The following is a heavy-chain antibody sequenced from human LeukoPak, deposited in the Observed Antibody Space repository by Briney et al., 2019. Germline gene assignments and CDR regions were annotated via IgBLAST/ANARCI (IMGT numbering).Heavy chain of an antibody. CDR3: ARQNTLPGIAAAGNGDFDY. V-gene: IGHV4-34*01. CDR2: INHSGST. D-gene: IGHD6-13*01. CDR1: DGSFSGYY. J-gene: IGHJ4*02. Sequence: SETLSLTCAVYDGSFSGYYWGWIRQPPGKGLEWIGEINHSGSTNYNPSLKSRVTISVDTSKNQFSLKLSSVTAADTAVYYCARQNTLPGIAAAGNGDFDYWGQGTLVTVSS.